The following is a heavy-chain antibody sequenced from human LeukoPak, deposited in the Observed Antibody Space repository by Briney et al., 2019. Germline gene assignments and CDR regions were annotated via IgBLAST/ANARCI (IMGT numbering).Heavy chain of an antibody. J-gene: IGHJ4*02. CDR3: ARDTLAAADS. CDR2: TYYRSKWHN. D-gene: IGHD6-25*01. Sequence: SQTLSLICAISGDSVSRDGAAWTWIRQSPSRGLEWLGRTYYRSKWHNEYAVSVRGRMAISPDTSKNQFSLHLSSVTPEGTAVYFCARDTLAAADSWGQGALVTVSS. V-gene: IGHV6-1*01. CDR1: GDSVSRDGAA.